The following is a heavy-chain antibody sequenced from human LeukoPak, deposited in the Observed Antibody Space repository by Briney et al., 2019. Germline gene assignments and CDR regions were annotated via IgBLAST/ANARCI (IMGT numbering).Heavy chain of an antibody. CDR3: ARGLSAIVY. Sequence: PSETLSLTCTVSGGSISSSSYYWGWIRQPPGKGLEGIGEINHSGSTNYNPSLKSRVTISVDTSKNQFSLKLSSVTAADTAVYYCARGLSAIVYWGQGTLVTVSS. J-gene: IGHJ4*02. V-gene: IGHV4-39*07. CDR2: INHSGST. D-gene: IGHD2-15*01. CDR1: GGSISSSSYY.